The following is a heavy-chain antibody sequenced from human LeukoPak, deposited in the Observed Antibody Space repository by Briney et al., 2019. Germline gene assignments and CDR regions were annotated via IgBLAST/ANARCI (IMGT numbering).Heavy chain of an antibody. D-gene: IGHD2-2*01. Sequence: GGSLRLSCAASGFTFSSYAMTWVRQAPGKGLEWVSSISSSGSYIYYLDSMKGRFTISRDNAKNSLYLQMNSLRAEDTAVYYCAREGCSSSSCKAYWYFDLWGRGTLVTVSS. CDR1: GFTFSSYA. V-gene: IGHV3-21*01. J-gene: IGHJ2*01. CDR3: AREGCSSSSCKAYWYFDL. CDR2: ISSSGSYI.